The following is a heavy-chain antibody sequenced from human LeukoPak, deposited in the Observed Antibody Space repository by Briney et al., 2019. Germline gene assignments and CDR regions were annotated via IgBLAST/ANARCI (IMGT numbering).Heavy chain of an antibody. CDR3: ARHGMIVVVIPFDY. J-gene: IGHJ4*02. CDR1: GGSISSYY. D-gene: IGHD3-22*01. Sequence: TSETLSLTCTVSGGSISSYYWSWIRQPPGKGLEWIGSIYHSGSTYYNPSLKSRVTISVDTSKNQFSLKLSSVTAADTAVYYCARHGMIVVVIPFDYWGQGTLVTVSS. CDR2: IYHSGST. V-gene: IGHV4-59*08.